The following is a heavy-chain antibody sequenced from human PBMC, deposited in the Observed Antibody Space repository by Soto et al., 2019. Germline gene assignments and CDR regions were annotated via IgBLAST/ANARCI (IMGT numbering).Heavy chain of an antibody. Sequence: PGGSLRLSCAASGFTFSSYAMHCVRQAPGKGLEWVAVISYDGSNKYYADSVKGRFTISRDNSKNTLYLQMNSLRAEDTAVYYCARDPLWGTAMVLWYFDLWGRGTLVTVSS. D-gene: IGHD5-18*01. J-gene: IGHJ2*01. CDR2: ISYDGSNK. CDR3: ARDPLWGTAMVLWYFDL. V-gene: IGHV3-30-3*01. CDR1: GFTFSSYA.